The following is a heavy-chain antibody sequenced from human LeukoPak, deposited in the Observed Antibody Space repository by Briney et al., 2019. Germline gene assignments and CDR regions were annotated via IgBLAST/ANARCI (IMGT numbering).Heavy chain of an antibody. V-gene: IGHV4-59*08. D-gene: IGHD3-22*01. CDR3: ARHTNYYDSSHNWFDP. Sequence: SETLSLTCTVSGGSISSYYWSWIRQPPGKGLEWIGYIYYSGSTNYNPSLKSRVTISVDTSKNQFSLKLSSVTAADTAVYYCARHTNYYDSSHNWFDPWGQGTLVTVSS. CDR2: IYYSGST. CDR1: GGSISSYY. J-gene: IGHJ5*02.